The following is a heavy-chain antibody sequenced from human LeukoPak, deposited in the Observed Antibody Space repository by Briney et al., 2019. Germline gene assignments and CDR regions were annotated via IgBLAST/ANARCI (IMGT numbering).Heavy chain of an antibody. V-gene: IGHV4-34*01. CDR1: GGSFSGYY. CDR2: VNHSGSR. CDR3: ARHGSNGSYPENYFDY. J-gene: IGHJ4*02. Sequence: SETLSLTCAVYGGSFSGYYWSWIRQPPGKVLEWIGEVNHSGSRKYSPSLKSRVTISVDTSKNQFSLKLSSVTAADTAVYYCARHGSNGSYPENYFDYWGQGTLVTVSS. D-gene: IGHD1-26*01.